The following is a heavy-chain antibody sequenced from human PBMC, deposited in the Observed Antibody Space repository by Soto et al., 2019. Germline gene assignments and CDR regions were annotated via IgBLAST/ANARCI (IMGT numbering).Heavy chain of an antibody. CDR2: LTPNSGDT. D-gene: IGHD4-17*01. V-gene: IGHV1-8*01. J-gene: IGHJ4*02. CDR1: GYTFTNYD. CDR3: ATENGDFDY. Sequence: QVQLVQSGAEVKKPGASVKVSCKAAGYTFTNYDINWVRQASGQGLEWMGWLTPNSGDTGIAQKFRGRLTMTRNTSISTAYMELSSRRSEDSAVYYCATENGDFDYGGQGSQVTVSS.